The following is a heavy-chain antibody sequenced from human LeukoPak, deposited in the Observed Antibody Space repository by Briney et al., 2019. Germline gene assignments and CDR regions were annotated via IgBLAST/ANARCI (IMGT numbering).Heavy chain of an antibody. D-gene: IGHD3-10*01. Sequence: PGGSLRLSCAASGFTFSSYAMHWVRQAPGKGLEYVSAISSNGGSTYYANSVKGRFTISRDNSKNTLYLQMGSLRAEDMAVYYCARSASGSHLIWIWGFDPWGQGTLVTVSS. CDR1: GFTFSSYA. CDR2: ISSNGGST. V-gene: IGHV3-64*01. J-gene: IGHJ5*02. CDR3: ARSASGSHLIWIWGFDP.